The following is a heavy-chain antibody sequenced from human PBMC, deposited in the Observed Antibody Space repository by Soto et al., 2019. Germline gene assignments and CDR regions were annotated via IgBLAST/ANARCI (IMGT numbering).Heavy chain of an antibody. Sequence: SETQSLTCTVSGGYIGSGDYYWSWIRQPPGKGLEWIGYIYYSGSTYYNPSLKSRVTISVDTSKNQFSLKLSSVTAADTAVYYCARGRCSSGLFCYYGMDVWGQGTTVTVSS. V-gene: IGHV4-30-4*01. J-gene: IGHJ6*02. CDR2: IYYSGST. CDR3: ARGRCSSGLFCYYGMDV. D-gene: IGHD6-19*01. CDR1: GGYIGSGDYY.